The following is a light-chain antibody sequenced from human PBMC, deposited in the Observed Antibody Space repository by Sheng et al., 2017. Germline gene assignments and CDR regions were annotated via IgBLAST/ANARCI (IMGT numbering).Light chain of an antibody. CDR2: DAF. J-gene: IGKJ1*01. Sequence: IVLTQSPATLSLSPGERATLSCRASESVSNFLGWYQQRPAQAPSLLIYDAFKRATGIPARFSGSGSGTDFTLTISRLEPEDFAVYYCQQFISFPGTFGQGTKVEIK. CDR3: QQFISFPGT. CDR1: ESVSNF. V-gene: IGKV3-11*01.